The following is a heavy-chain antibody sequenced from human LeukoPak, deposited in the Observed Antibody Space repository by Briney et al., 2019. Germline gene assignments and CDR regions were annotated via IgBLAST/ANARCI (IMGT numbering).Heavy chain of an antibody. CDR1: GFTVSSNY. D-gene: IGHD6-19*01. CDR3: ARDHSSGWYDF. Sequence: PGRPLRLSCAASGFTVSSNYMSWVRQAPGKGLEWISVIYSGGSTYYADSVKGRFTISRDNSKNTLYLQMNSLRAEDTAVYYCARDHSSGWYDFWGQGTLVTVSS. J-gene: IGHJ4*02. V-gene: IGHV3-66*02. CDR2: IYSGGST.